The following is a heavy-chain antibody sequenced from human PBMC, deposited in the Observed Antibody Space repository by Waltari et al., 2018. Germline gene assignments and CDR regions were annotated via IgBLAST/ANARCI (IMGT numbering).Heavy chain of an antibody. V-gene: IGHV4-4*07. CDR1: GGSISSYY. J-gene: IGHJ5*02. D-gene: IGHD3-3*01. CDR3: ARDGEYDFWSGYYISNWFDP. Sequence: QVQLQESGPGLVKPSETLSLTCTVSGGSISSYYWSWLRQPAGQGLEWIGRIYTSGSTNYNPSLKSRVTMSVDTSKNQFSLKLSSVTAADTAVYYCARDGEYDFWSGYYISNWFDPWGQGTLVTVSS. CDR2: IYTSGST.